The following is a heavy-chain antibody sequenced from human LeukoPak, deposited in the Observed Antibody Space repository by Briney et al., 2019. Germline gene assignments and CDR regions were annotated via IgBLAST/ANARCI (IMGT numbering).Heavy chain of an antibody. Sequence: SETLSLTCTVSGGSISSYYWSWIRQPPGKGLEWIGYIYYSGSINYNPSLKSRVTISVDTSKNQFSLKLSSVTAADTAVYYCAGGGGANWFDPWGQGTLVTVSS. CDR1: GGSISSYY. CDR2: IYYSGSI. J-gene: IGHJ5*02. V-gene: IGHV4-59*08. CDR3: AGGGGANWFDP. D-gene: IGHD3-16*01.